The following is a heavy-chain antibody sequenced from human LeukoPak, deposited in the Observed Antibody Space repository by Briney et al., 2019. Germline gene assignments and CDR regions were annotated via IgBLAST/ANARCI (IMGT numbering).Heavy chain of an antibody. V-gene: IGHV3-11*01. J-gene: IGHJ6*02. CDR3: ARSIGLTGGGVDV. CDR2: ITNGGSTI. Sequence: GGSLRLSCAASGFTFSDYNMNWVRQAPGKGLKWVSYITNGGSTIHHADSVKGRFTISRDNAKKTLYLQMNSLRAEDTAVYYCARSIGLTGGGVDVWGQGTTVTVSS. D-gene: IGHD3-9*01. CDR1: GFTFSDYN.